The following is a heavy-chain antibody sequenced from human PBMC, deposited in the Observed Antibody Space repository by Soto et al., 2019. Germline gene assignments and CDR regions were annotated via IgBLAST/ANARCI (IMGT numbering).Heavy chain of an antibody. CDR1: GGTFSSYA. D-gene: IGHD6-6*01. V-gene: IGHV1-69*01. CDR3: ARGLGAARPCYYGMDV. Sequence: QVQLVQSGAEVKKPGSSVKVSCKASGGTFSSYAISWVRQAPGQGLEWMGGIIPIFGTANYAQKFQGRVTITADESTSTAYMELSSLRSEDTAVYYRARGLGAARPCYYGMDVWGQGTTVTVSS. CDR2: IIPIFGTA. J-gene: IGHJ6*02.